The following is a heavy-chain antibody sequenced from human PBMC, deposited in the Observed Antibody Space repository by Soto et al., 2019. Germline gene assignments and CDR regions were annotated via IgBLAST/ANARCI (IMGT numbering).Heavy chain of an antibody. D-gene: IGHD3-3*01. V-gene: IGHV3-23*01. CDR1: GFTFSSYA. CDR3: AKDPTYDFWSGYPLGYYYGMDV. J-gene: IGHJ6*02. CDR2: ISGSGGST. Sequence: GGSLRLSCAASGFTFSSYAMSWVRQAPGKGLEWVSAISGSGGSTYYADSVKGRFTISRDNSKNTLYLQMNSLRAEDTAVYYCAKDPTYDFWSGYPLGYYYGMDVWGQGTTVTVSS.